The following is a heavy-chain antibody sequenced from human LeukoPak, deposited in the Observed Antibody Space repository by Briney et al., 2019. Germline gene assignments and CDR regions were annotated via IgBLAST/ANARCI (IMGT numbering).Heavy chain of an antibody. CDR3: AKGPPYSSSWYFYFDY. CDR2: ISWNSGSI. V-gene: IGHV3-9*01. D-gene: IGHD6-13*01. Sequence: GGSLRLSCAASGFTFDDYAMHWVRRAPGKGLEWVSGISWNSGSIGYADSVKGRFTISRDNAKNSLYLQMNSLRAEDTALYYCAKGPPYSSSWYFYFDYWGQGTLVTVSS. J-gene: IGHJ4*02. CDR1: GFTFDDYA.